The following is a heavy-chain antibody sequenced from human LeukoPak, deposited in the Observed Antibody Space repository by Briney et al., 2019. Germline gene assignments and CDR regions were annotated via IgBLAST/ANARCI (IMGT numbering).Heavy chain of an antibody. Sequence: PGGSLRLSCAASGFTFSSYAMSWVRQAPGKGLEWVSAISGSGGSTYYADSVKGRFTISRDNSKNTLYLQMNSLRAEDTAVYYCAKLEGGYYGSGSQYYMDVWGKGTTVTVSS. D-gene: IGHD3-10*01. CDR2: ISGSGGST. CDR1: GFTFSSYA. V-gene: IGHV3-23*01. J-gene: IGHJ6*03. CDR3: AKLEGGYYGSGSQYYMDV.